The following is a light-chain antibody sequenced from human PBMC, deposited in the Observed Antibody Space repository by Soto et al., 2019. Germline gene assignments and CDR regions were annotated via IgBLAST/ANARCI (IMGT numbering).Light chain of an antibody. V-gene: IGKV3-20*01. CDR2: GAS. Sequence: EIVLTQSPGTLSLSPGERATLSCRASQSVSSSYLAWYQQKPGQAPRLLIYGASSRATGIPDRFSGSGSGNDFALTISRLEAEDFAVYYCQQYGSSPPVTFGQGTKLEIK. CDR3: QQYGSSPPVT. CDR1: QSVSSSY. J-gene: IGKJ2*01.